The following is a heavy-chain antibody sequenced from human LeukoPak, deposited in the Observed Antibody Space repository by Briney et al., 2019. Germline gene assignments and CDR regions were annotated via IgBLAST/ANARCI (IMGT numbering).Heavy chain of an antibody. J-gene: IGHJ4*02. Sequence: GGSLRLSCAASGFTFSSYSMNWVRQAPGKGLEWVSYISSSSSTIYYADSVKGRFTISRDNAKNSLYLQMNGLRAEDTAVYYCAREGGVNHFDYWGQGTLVTVSS. CDR1: GFTFSSYS. CDR3: AREGGVNHFDY. CDR2: ISSSSSTI. D-gene: IGHD3-16*01. V-gene: IGHV3-48*01.